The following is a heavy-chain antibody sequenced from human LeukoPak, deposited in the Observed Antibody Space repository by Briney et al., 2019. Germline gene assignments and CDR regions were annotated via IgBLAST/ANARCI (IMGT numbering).Heavy chain of an antibody. V-gene: IGHV3-15*07. CDR1: GFTFSSYW. J-gene: IGHJ4*02. Sequence: GGSLRLSCAASGFTFSSYWMNWVRQAPGKGLEWVGRIKPKTDGETTEYAAPVKDRFSTSRDDSKSMMYLQMNSLKTEDTAVYYCITPLPYSAQGGQGTLVTVSS. CDR3: ITPLPYSAQ. D-gene: IGHD2-21*01. CDR2: IKPKTDGETT.